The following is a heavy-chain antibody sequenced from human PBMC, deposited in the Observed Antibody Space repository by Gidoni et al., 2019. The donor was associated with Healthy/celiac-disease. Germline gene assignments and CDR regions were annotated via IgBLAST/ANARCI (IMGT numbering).Heavy chain of an antibody. CDR1: GYPFTSYY. D-gene: IGHD1-26*01. V-gene: IGHV1-46*01. Sequence: QVQLVQSGAEVKKPGASVKVSCKASGYPFTSYYMHWVRQAPGQGLEWMGIINPSGGSTSYAQKFQGRVTMTRDTSTSTVYMELSSLRSEDTAVYYCARDSGSYWYFDLWGRGTLVTVSS. J-gene: IGHJ2*01. CDR2: INPSGGST. CDR3: ARDSGSYWYFDL.